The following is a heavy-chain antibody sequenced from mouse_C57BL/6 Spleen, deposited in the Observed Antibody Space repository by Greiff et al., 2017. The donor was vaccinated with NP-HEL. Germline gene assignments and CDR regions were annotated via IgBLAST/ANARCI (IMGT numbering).Heavy chain of an antibody. CDR1: GYTFTSYW. J-gene: IGHJ1*03. CDR3: AMGSTDSTVVATRYFDV. V-gene: IGHV1-74*01. D-gene: IGHD1-1*01. Sequence: QVQLQQPGAELVKPGASVKVSCNASGYTFTSYWMHWVKQRPGQGLEWIGRIHPSDSDTNYNQKFKGKATLTVDKSSSTAYMQLSSLTSEDSAVYYCAMGSTDSTVVATRYFDVWGTGTTVTVSS. CDR2: IHPSDSDT.